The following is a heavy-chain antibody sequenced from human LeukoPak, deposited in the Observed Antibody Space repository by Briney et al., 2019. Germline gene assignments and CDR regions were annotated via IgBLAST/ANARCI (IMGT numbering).Heavy chain of an antibody. CDR2: ISGSGGST. CDR1: GFTFSSDA. V-gene: IGHV3-23*01. D-gene: IGHD3-9*01. CDR3: AKAGLRYFAWSEAIDY. J-gene: IGHJ4*02. Sequence: GGSLRLSCAASGFTFSSDAMSWVRQAPGKGREWVSAISGSGGSTYYAGSVKGRFTISRDNSKNTLYLKMNSLRAEDTAVYYCAKAGLRYFAWSEAIDYWGQGTLVTVSS.